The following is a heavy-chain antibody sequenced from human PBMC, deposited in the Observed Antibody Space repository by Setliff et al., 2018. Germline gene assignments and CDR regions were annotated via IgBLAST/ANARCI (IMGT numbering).Heavy chain of an antibody. J-gene: IGHJ4*02. Sequence: LRLSCAASGFTVSSNYMSWVRQAPGKGLEWVSVIYSGGSTYYADSVKGRFTISRDNSKNTLYLQMNSLRAEDTAVCYCARVIYYDSSGYYFGQGLDYWGQGTLVTVSS. CDR1: GFTVSSNY. CDR2: IYSGGST. CDR3: ARVIYYDSSGYYFGQGLDY. D-gene: IGHD3-22*01. V-gene: IGHV3-66*02.